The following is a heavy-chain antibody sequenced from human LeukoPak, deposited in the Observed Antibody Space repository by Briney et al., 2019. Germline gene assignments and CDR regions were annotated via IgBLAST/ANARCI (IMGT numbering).Heavy chain of an antibody. CDR2: IYYSGST. CDR1: GGSISSYY. CDR3: ARFLTGTTPADYYYYYMDV. V-gene: IGHV4-59*01. Sequence: PSETLSLTCTVSGGSISSYYWSWIRQPPGKGLEWIGYIYYSGSTNYNPSLKSRVTISVDTSKNQFSLKLSSVTAADTAVYYCARFLTGTTPADYYYYYMDVWGKGTTVTVSS. D-gene: IGHD1-7*01. J-gene: IGHJ6*03.